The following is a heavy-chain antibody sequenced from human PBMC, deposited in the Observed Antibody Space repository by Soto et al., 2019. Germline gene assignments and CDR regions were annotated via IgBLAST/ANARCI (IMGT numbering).Heavy chain of an antibody. J-gene: IGHJ4*02. V-gene: IGHV1-46*03. CDR3: ARVREGYCSSTSCRVFDY. CDR1: GYTFTSYY. D-gene: IGHD2-2*01. Sequence: ASVKVSCKASGYTFTSYYMHWVRQAPGQGLEWMGIINPSGGSTSYAQKFQGRVTMTRDTSTSTVYMELSSLRSEDTAVYYCARVREGYCSSTSCRVFDYWGQGTLVTVS. CDR2: INPSGGST.